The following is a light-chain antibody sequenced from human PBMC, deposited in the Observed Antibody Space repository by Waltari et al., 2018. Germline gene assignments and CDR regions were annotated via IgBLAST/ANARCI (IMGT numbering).Light chain of an antibody. Sequence: SYELTQPPSVSVSPGQTARIACAGDALPRKYVYWYQQNQGQAPKLVIYEDNKRPSGISERFSASSSGTLATLSIAGAQIEDEADYYCYSTASTGNLWVFGGGTKVNVL. J-gene: IGLJ3*02. CDR3: YSTASTGNLWV. CDR1: ALPRKY. CDR2: EDN. V-gene: IGLV3-10*01.